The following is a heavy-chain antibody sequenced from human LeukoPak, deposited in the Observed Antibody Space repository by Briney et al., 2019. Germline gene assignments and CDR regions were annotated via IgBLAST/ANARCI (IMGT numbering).Heavy chain of an antibody. CDR2: INPNSGGT. Sequence: ASVKVSCKASGYTFTDYYMHWVRQAPGQGLEWMGWINPNSGGTHYAQKFQGRVTMTRDTSISAAHMELSRLRSDDTAVYYCARARKVQLLWFGELFDYWGQGTLVTVSS. CDR1: GYTFTDYY. V-gene: IGHV1-2*02. D-gene: IGHD3-10*01. J-gene: IGHJ4*02. CDR3: ARARKVQLLWFGELFDY.